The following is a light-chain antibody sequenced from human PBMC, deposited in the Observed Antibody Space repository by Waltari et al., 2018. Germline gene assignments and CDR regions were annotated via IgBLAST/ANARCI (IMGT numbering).Light chain of an antibody. Sequence: DIQLTQSHSFLSASVGDRVPITCRASQGTNNYLAWYQQKPGKAPHLLIYGTSTLQSGVPSRFSGSQSGTEFTLTISSLQPEDFATYYCQQFKSFLFTFGQGTRLDIK. V-gene: IGKV1-9*01. CDR3: QQFKSFLFT. CDR2: GTS. CDR1: QGTNNY. J-gene: IGKJ5*01.